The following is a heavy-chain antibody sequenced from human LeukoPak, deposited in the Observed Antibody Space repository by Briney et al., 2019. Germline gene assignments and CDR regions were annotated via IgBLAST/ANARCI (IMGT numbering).Heavy chain of an antibody. J-gene: IGHJ4*02. CDR1: GYTFISYD. V-gene: IGHV1-8*03. CDR2: MNPNSGNT. CDR3: AKSQYDFWSGYHLDY. D-gene: IGHD3-3*01. Sequence: ASVKVSCKAFGYTFISYDINWVRQATGQGLEWMGWMNPNSGNTGYAQKFQGRVTITRNTSISTAYMELSSLRSEDTAVYYCAKSQYDFWSGYHLDYWGQGTLVTVSS.